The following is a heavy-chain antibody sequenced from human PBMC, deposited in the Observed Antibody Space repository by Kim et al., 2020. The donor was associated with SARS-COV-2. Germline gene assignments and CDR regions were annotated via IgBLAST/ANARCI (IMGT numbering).Heavy chain of an antibody. CDR2: IWNDGTNK. CDR1: GFIFSDYG. J-gene: IGHJ4*02. D-gene: IGHD3-9*01. V-gene: IGHV3-33*08. Sequence: GGSLRLSCAVSGFIFSDYGMHWVRQAPGEGLEWVAVIWNDGTNKFYADSVKGRFTIYRDDAKNTLFLQMNSLRVEDTAVYYCARDDILAGYTIDSWGRGTLVSVSS. CDR3: ARDDILAGYTIDS.